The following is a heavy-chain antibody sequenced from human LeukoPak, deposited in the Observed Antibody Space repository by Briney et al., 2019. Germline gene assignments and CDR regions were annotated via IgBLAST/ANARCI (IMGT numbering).Heavy chain of an antibody. CDR1: GFTFSSYG. J-gene: IGHJ6*02. D-gene: IGHD3-10*01. CDR2: ISYDGSNK. V-gene: IGHV3-30*18. Sequence: GGSLRLSCEASGFTFSSYGMHWVRQAPGKGLEWVAVISYDGSNKYYADSVKGRFTISRDNSKNTLYLQMNSLRAEDTAVYYCAKGLGIRSGSYRYYYGMDVWGQGTTVTVSS. CDR3: AKGLGIRSGSYRYYYGMDV.